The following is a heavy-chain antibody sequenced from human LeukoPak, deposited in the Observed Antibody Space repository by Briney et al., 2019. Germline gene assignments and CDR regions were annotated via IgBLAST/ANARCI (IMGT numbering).Heavy chain of an antibody. Sequence: GASVKVSCKASGGTFSSYAISWVRQAPGQGLEWMGRIIPILGIANYTQKFQGRVTMTRDTSTSTVYMELSSLRSEDTAVYYCARSVAGTTDFDYWGQGTLVTVSS. J-gene: IGHJ4*02. CDR1: GGTFSSYA. CDR3: ARSVAGTTDFDY. D-gene: IGHD6-19*01. CDR2: IIPILGIA. V-gene: IGHV1-69*04.